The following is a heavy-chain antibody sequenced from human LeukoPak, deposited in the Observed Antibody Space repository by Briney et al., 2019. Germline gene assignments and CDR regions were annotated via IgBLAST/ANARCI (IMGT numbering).Heavy chain of an antibody. CDR2: IYSGGST. Sequence: GGSLRLSSAASGFTASSNFLSWVRQPPGKGLEWVSDIYSGGSTYYADSVKGRFTISRDNSKNTLYLQMNSLRAEDTAVYYCTRGGGGSFPHYWGQGTLVTVSS. D-gene: IGHD2-21*01. V-gene: IGHV3-53*01. J-gene: IGHJ4*02. CDR1: GFTASSNF. CDR3: TRGGGGSFPHY.